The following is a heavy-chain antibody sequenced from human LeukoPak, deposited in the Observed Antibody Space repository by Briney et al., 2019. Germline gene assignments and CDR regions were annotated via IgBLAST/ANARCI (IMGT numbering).Heavy chain of an antibody. V-gene: IGHV3-21*01. Sequence: PGGSLRLSCAASGFTYNYYSMNWVRQAPGKGLEWVSSISSSSRYIYYADSVKGRFTISRDNAKNSLYLQMNRLRAEDTAVYYCARDREEDYYMDVWGKGTTVTVSS. CDR2: ISSSSRYI. J-gene: IGHJ6*03. CDR1: GFTYNYYS. CDR3: ARDREEDYYMDV. D-gene: IGHD3-10*01.